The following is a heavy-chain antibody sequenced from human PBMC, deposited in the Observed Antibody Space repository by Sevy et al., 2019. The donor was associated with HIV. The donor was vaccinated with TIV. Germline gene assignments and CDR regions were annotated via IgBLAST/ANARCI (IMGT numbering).Heavy chain of an antibody. J-gene: IGHJ4*02. Sequence: GGSLRLSCAASGFIFSNYVMSWVRQAPGKGLEWVSSISGSGGYTYYADSVKGRFTISRDNSNNMLYLQMNSLRAEDTAIYYCEAITTAGRDYWGQGTLVTVSS. CDR1: GFIFSNYV. D-gene: IGHD1-1*01. CDR3: EAITTAGRDY. CDR2: ISGSGGYT. V-gene: IGHV3-23*01.